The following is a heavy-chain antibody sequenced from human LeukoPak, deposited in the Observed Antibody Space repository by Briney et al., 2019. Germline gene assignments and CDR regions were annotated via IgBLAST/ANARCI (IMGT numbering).Heavy chain of an antibody. Sequence: GGSLRLSCAASGFTFSSYWMSWVRQAPGTGLEWVSTITGNTGSTYYADSVKGRFTISRDNSKNTLYLQMKSQRAEDTAVYYCAKSSDYNWNYIDYWGQGTQVTVSS. CDR2: ITGNTGST. D-gene: IGHD1-20*01. V-gene: IGHV3-23*01. J-gene: IGHJ4*02. CDR3: AKSSDYNWNYIDY. CDR1: GFTFSSYW.